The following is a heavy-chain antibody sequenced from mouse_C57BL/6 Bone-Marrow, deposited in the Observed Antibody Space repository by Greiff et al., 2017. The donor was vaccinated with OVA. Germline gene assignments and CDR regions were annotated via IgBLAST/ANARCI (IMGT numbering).Heavy chain of an antibody. J-gene: IGHJ2*01. CDR3: GDGYYGDY. CDR1: GFNIKNTY. CDR2: IDPANGNT. D-gene: IGHD2-3*01. V-gene: IGHV14-3*01. Sequence: EVQLQQSVAELVRPGASVKLSCTASGFNIKNTYMPWVKQRPEQSLEWIGRIDPANGNTKYAPKFQGKATITADTSSNTAYLQLSSLTSEDTAIYYCGDGYYGDYWGQGTTLTVSS.